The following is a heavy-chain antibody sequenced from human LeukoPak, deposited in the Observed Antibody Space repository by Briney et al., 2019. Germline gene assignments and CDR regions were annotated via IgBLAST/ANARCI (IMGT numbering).Heavy chain of an antibody. Sequence: TGGSLRLSCAASGFIVGNNYMSWVRQAPRKGLVWVSRINSDGSSTSYADSVKGRFTISRDNAKNTLYLQMNSLRAEDTAVYYCARYDDYGDPRPDAFDIWGQGTMVTVSS. CDR2: INSDGSST. D-gene: IGHD4-17*01. CDR3: ARYDDYGDPRPDAFDI. CDR1: GFIVGNNY. J-gene: IGHJ3*02. V-gene: IGHV3-74*01.